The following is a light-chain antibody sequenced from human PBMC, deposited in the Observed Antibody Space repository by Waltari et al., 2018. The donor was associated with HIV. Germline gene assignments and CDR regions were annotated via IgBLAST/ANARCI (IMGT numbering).Light chain of an antibody. CDR2: EVS. CDR3: SSYTSSSTLNV. Sequence: QSALTQPASVSGSPGQSIPISCPGTSSDVGVYNYVSWYQQHPGKAPKLMIYEVSNRPSGVSNRFSGSKSGNTASLTISGLQAEDEADYYCSSYTSSSTLNVFGTGTKVTVL. J-gene: IGLJ1*01. V-gene: IGLV2-14*01. CDR1: SSDVGVYNY.